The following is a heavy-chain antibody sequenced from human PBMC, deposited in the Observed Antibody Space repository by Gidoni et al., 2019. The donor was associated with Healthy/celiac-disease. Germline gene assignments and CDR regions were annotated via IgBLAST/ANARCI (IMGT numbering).Heavy chain of an antibody. D-gene: IGHD2-8*02. CDR3: ARQAFLGGVQSPTYYYYYMDV. V-gene: IGHV4-39*01. Sequence: QLQLQESGPGLVKPSETLSLTCTVSGGSISSSSYYWGWIRQPPGKGLEWIGSIYYRGSTYYNPSLKSRVTISVDTSKNQFSLKLSSVTAADTAVYYCARQAFLGGVQSPTYYYYYMDVWGKGTTVTVSS. J-gene: IGHJ6*03. CDR2: IYYRGST. CDR1: GGSISSSSYY.